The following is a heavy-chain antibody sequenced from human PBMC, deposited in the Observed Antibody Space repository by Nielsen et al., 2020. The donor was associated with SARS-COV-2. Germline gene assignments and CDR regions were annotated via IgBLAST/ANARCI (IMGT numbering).Heavy chain of an antibody. CDR3: ARVLAYCGGDCYSDYYYYYAMDV. V-gene: IGHV1-2*02. D-gene: IGHD2-21*02. CDR2: INPNSGGT. Sequence: WVRQAPGQGLEWMGWINPNSGGTNYAQKFQGRVTMTRDTSISTAYMELSRLRSDDTAVYYCARVLAYCGGDCYSDYYYYYAMDVWGQGTTVTVSS. J-gene: IGHJ6*02.